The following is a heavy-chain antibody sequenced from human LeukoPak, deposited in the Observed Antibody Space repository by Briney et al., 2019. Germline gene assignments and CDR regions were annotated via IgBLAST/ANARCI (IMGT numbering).Heavy chain of an antibody. D-gene: IGHD5-24*01. V-gene: IGHV1-2*06. CDR1: GYTFTCYY. CDR3: AIGGRDGYSILDY. CDR2: INPNSGGT. J-gene: IGHJ4*02. Sequence: GASVKVSCKASGYTFTCYYMHWVRQAPGQGLEWMGRINPNSGGTNYAQKFQGRVTMTRDTSISTAYMELSRLRSDDTAVYYCAIGGRDGYSILDYWGQGTLVTVSS.